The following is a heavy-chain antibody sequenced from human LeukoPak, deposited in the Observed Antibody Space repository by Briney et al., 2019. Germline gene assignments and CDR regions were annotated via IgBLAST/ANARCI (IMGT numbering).Heavy chain of an antibody. D-gene: IGHD1-26*01. V-gene: IGHV3-23*01. J-gene: IGHJ4*02. CDR2: IGGSGGST. CDR1: GFTFSNYA. Sequence: GGSLRLSCAASGFTFSNYAMSWVRQAPGKGLEWVSAIGGSGGSTYYADSVKGRFTISRDNSKNTLYLQMNSLRAEDTAVYYCAKDTVFHYGSYYSLGYWGQGTLVTVSS. CDR3: AKDTVFHYGSYYSLGY.